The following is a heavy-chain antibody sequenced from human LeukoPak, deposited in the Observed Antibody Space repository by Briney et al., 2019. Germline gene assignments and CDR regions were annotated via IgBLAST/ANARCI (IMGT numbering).Heavy chain of an antibody. CDR3: ARGAAAPAPPGFDY. D-gene: IGHD6-13*01. CDR1: GFTFSSYS. V-gene: IGHV3-21*01. CDR2: ISSSSSYI. J-gene: IGHJ4*02. Sequence: GGSLRLSCAASGFTFSSYSMNWVRQAPGKGLEWVSSISSSSSYIYYADSVKGRFTISRDNAKNSLYPQMNSLRAEDTAVYYCARGAAAPAPPGFDYWGRGTLVTVSS.